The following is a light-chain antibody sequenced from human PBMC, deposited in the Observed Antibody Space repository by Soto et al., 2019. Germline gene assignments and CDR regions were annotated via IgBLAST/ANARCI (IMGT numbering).Light chain of an antibody. V-gene: IGKV3-20*01. J-gene: IGKJ4*01. Sequence: EIVLTQSPGTLSLSPGERATLSCRASQSVSSSYLAWYQQKPGQAPRLLIYGASSRATGIPDRFSGSGSGTDFTLTISRLQPEDFAVYYWPHYGSLVLTFGGGTKVEIK. CDR1: QSVSSSY. CDR2: GAS. CDR3: PHYGSLVLT.